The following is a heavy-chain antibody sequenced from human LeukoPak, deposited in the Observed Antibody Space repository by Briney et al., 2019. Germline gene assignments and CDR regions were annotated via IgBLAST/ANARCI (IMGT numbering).Heavy chain of an antibody. CDR1: GFAFSGYA. CDR3: AKDVGSYYDSSGSFDY. CDR2: ISGSGGST. V-gene: IGHV3-23*01. J-gene: IGHJ4*02. D-gene: IGHD3-22*01. Sequence: GGSLRLSCAASGFAFSGYAMSWVRQAPGKGLEWVSAISGSGGSTYYVDSVKGRFTISRDNSKNTLYLQMNSLRAEDTAVYYCAKDVGSYYDSSGSFDYWGQGTLVTVSS.